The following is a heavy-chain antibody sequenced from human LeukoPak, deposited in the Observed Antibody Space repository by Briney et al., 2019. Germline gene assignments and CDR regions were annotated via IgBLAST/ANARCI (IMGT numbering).Heavy chain of an antibody. CDR2: ISPDGSIT. V-gene: IGHV3-74*01. Sequence: GGSLRLSCAASGFTFTSNWIHWVRQGPGKELVWVSRISPDGSITGHADSVKGRFTISRANAKNTVYLQMNSLRAEDTAVYYCVRDRTTVTLFDYWGQGTLVTVSS. CDR3: VRDRTTVTLFDY. D-gene: IGHD4-11*01. J-gene: IGHJ4*02. CDR1: GFTFTSNW.